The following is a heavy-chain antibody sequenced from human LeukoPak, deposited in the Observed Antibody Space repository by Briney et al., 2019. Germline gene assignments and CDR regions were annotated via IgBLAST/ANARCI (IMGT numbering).Heavy chain of an antibody. D-gene: IGHD2-2*01. CDR1: GGSISSYY. V-gene: IGHV4-59*08. CDR3: ASLDIVVVPAARNWFDP. CDR2: IYYGGST. J-gene: IGHJ5*02. Sequence: SETLSLTCTVSGGSISSYYWSWIRQPPGKGLEWIGYIYYGGSTNYNPSLKSRVTISVDTSKNQFSLKLSSVTAADTAVYYCASLDIVVVPAARNWFDPWGQGTLVTVSS.